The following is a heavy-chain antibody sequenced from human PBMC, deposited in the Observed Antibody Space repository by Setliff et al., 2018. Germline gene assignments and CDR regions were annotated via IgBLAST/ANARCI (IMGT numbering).Heavy chain of an antibody. CDR3: ARARTTNYDFWSGLNAFDI. Sequence: PGGSLRLSCAASGFSFSDYSMNWVRPAPGKGLEWVSYINSGGSLIYYADSVKGRFTISRDNAKSSLYLQMNSLRAEDTAVYYCARARTTNYDFWSGLNAFDIWGQGTMVTVSS. J-gene: IGHJ3*02. D-gene: IGHD3-3*01. CDR1: GFSFSDYS. CDR2: INSGGSLI. V-gene: IGHV3-48*04.